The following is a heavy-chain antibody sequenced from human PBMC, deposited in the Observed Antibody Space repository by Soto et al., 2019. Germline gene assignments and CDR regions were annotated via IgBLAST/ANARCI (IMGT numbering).Heavy chain of an antibody. CDR2: IIPIFGTA. Sequence: GASVKVSCKTSGGTFSSYAISWVRQAPGQGLEWMGGIIPIFGTANYAQKFQGRVTITADESTSTAYMELSSLRSEDTAVYYCARAPLRDGYNSNCFDPWGQGTLVTVSS. CDR1: GGTFSSYA. D-gene: IGHD1-1*01. J-gene: IGHJ5*02. CDR3: ARAPLRDGYNSNCFDP. V-gene: IGHV1-69*13.